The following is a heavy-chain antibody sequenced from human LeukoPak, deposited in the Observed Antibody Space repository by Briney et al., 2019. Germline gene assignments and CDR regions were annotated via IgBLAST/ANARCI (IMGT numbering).Heavy chain of an antibody. Sequence: PGGSLRLSCAASGFTFSNAWMSWVRQAPGEGLEWVGRIKSKTHGGTTDCAAPVKGRFTISRDDSKNTLYLQMNSLKTEDTALYYCTTRGDYVDYWGQGTLVTVSS. D-gene: IGHD3-10*01. J-gene: IGHJ4*02. CDR1: GFTFSNAW. V-gene: IGHV3-15*01. CDR3: TTRGDYVDY. CDR2: IKSKTHGGTT.